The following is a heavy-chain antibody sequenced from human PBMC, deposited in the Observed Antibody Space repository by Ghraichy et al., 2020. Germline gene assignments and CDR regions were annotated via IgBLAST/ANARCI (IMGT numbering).Heavy chain of an antibody. J-gene: IGHJ4*02. Sequence: AGSLRLSCAASGFTFSSYAMSWVRQAPGKGLEWVSAISGSGGSTDYEDSVEGRFTISRDNSKNTLYLQMNSLRAEDTAVYYCAKGKAGSYSSFDYWGQGTLVTVSS. CDR1: GFTFSSYA. V-gene: IGHV3-23*01. CDR2: ISGSGGST. D-gene: IGHD1-26*01. CDR3: AKGKAGSYSSFDY.